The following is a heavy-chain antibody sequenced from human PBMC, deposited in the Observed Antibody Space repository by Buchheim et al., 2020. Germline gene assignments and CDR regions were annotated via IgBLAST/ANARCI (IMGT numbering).Heavy chain of an antibody. D-gene: IGHD4-17*01. V-gene: IGHV3-23*01. Sequence: EVQLLESGGGLVQPGGSPRLSCAASGFTFSSYPMSWVRQAPGKGLEWVSAISGSGAGTSYADSVTGRFTMSRDNSKNTLYLQMNSLRAEDTAVYYCAKNSVHGDWPEYWGQGNL. CDR3: AKNSVHGDWPEY. CDR2: ISGSGAGT. J-gene: IGHJ4*02. CDR1: GFTFSSYP.